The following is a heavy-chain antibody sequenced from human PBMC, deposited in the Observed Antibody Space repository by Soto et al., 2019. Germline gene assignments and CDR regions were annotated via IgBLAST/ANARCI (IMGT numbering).Heavy chain of an antibody. CDR3: ARGPVSIAVAGSSDY. J-gene: IGHJ4*02. D-gene: IGHD6-19*01. CDR2: ISAYNGNT. Sequence: ASVKVSCKASGYTFTSYGISWVRQAPGQGLEWMGWISAYNGNTNYAQKLQGRVTMTTDTSTSTAYMELRSLRSDDTAVYYCARGPVSIAVAGSSDYWGQGTLVTVSS. V-gene: IGHV1-18*01. CDR1: GYTFTSYG.